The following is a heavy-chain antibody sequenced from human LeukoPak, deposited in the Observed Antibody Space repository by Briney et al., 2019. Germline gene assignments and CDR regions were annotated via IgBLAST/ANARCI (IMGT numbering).Heavy chain of an antibody. CDR1: GGSISSGGYY. V-gene: IGHV4-31*03. CDR3: ARSVSGSAYYTTDV. CDR2: IYYSGST. Sequence: KPSEPLSLTCTVSGGSISSGGYYWSWIRQHPGQGLEWIGYIYYSGSTYYNPSLKSRVTISIDTSKNQFSLKLSSVTAADTAVYYCARSVSGSAYYTTDVWGQGTTVSVSS. J-gene: IGHJ6*02. D-gene: IGHD3-10*01.